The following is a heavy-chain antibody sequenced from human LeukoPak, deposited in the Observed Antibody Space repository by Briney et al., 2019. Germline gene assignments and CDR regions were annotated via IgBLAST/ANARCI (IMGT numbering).Heavy chain of an antibody. J-gene: IGHJ6*02. CDR3: ARDRPVVVPAAILDYYYGMDV. CDR1: GYTFTSYY. Sequence: GASVKVSCKASGYTFTSYYMHWVRQAPGQGLEWMGIINPSGGSTSYAQKFQGRVTMTRDTSTSTVYMELSSLRSEDTAVYYCARDRPVVVPAAILDYYYGMDVWGQGTTVTVSS. CDR2: INPSGGST. D-gene: IGHD2-2*02. V-gene: IGHV1-46*01.